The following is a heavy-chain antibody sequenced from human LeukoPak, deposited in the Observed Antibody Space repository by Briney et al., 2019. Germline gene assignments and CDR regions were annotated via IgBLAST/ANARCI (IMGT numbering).Heavy chain of an antibody. D-gene: IGHD6-19*01. Sequence: SETLSLTCAVYGGSFSGYYWSWIRQPPGKGLEWIGEINHSGSTNYNPSLKSRVTISVDTSKNQFSLKLSSVTAADTAVYYCARVFIESSGWFSYFDYWGQGPLVTVSS. J-gene: IGHJ4*02. CDR1: GGSFSGYY. V-gene: IGHV4-34*01. CDR2: INHSGST. CDR3: ARVFIESSGWFSYFDY.